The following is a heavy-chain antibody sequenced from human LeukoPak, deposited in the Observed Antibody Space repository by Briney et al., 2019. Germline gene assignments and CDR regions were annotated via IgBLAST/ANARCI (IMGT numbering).Heavy chain of an antibody. CDR2: ISYDGSNK. Sequence: GGSLRLSRAASGFTFSSYAMHWVRQAPGKGLEWVAVISYDGSNKYYADSVKGRFTISRDNSKNTLYLQMNSLRAEDTAVYYCARVRAPGPYYYYGMDVWGQGTTVTVSS. V-gene: IGHV3-30-3*01. D-gene: IGHD2-21*01. J-gene: IGHJ6*02. CDR3: ARVRAPGPYYYYGMDV. CDR1: GFTFSSYA.